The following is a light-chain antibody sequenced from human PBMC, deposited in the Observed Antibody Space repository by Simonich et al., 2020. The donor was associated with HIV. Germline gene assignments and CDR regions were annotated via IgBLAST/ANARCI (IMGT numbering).Light chain of an antibody. J-gene: IGLJ2*01. Sequence: QSALTQPASVSGSPGQSITISCTGTSSDVGGYNDVSWYQHHPGKAPKLMIYDVRKRPSGVANRFSSTKSDNTASLTISGLQAEDEADYYCSSYTSSSTHVVFGGGTKLTVL. V-gene: IGLV2-14*03. CDR2: DVR. CDR3: SSYTSSSTHVV. CDR1: SSDVGGYND.